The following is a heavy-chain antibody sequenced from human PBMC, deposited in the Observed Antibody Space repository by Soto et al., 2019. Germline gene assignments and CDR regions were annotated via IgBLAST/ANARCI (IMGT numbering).Heavy chain of an antibody. CDR1: GFSFENYG. D-gene: IGHD5-12*01. J-gene: IGHJ6*02. V-gene: IGHV3-33*06. CDR3: ANLWGDGYNLGQDYNGMDV. CDR2: IWYDGSLQ. Sequence: QVQMVESGGGVVQPGRSLILSCAASGFSFENYGMHWVRQAPGRGLEWVAIIWYDGSLQYYAAAVKGRFTISRDNSKNTLYLEMNSLRAEDTAVYYCANLWGDGYNLGQDYNGMDVWGQGTTVIVSS.